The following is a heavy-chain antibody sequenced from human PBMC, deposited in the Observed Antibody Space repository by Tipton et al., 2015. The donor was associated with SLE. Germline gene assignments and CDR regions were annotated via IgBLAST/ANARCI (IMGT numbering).Heavy chain of an antibody. J-gene: IGHJ4*02. Sequence: SLRLSCAASGFTFSSYAMHWVRQAPGKGLEWGAVISYDGSNKYYADSVKGRFTISRDNSKNTLYLQMNSLRAEDTAVYYCASANVEKDYWGQGTLVTVSS. V-gene: IGHV3-30-3*01. CDR1: GFTFSSYA. CDR3: ASANVEKDY. CDR2: ISYDGSNK. D-gene: IGHD5-24*01.